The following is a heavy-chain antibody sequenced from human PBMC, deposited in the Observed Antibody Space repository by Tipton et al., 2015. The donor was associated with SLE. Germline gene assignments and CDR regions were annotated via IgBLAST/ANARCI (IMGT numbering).Heavy chain of an antibody. CDR1: GGSSSAYY. Sequence: TLSLTCAVNGGSSSAYYWSWIRQSPGKALEWIGDIHDSGSNNYNPSLKSRVSISVDTSKNQISLKLNSVTAAGTAVYYCARGRVDYIRGTYRPSSFDYWGQGTQVTVSS. J-gene: IGHJ4*02. CDR2: IHDSGSN. CDR3: ARGRVDYIRGTYRPSSFDY. D-gene: IGHD3-16*02. V-gene: IGHV4-34*01.